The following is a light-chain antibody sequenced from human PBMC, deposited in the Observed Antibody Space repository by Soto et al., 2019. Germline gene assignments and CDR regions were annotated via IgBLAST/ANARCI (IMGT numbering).Light chain of an antibody. J-gene: IGLJ3*02. V-gene: IGLV7-43*01. CDR2: STT. CDR3: LLYYGSPQPNWV. CDR1: TGPVTSGYY. Sequence: VVTQEPSLTVSPGGPVTLTCASSTGPVTSGYYPNWFQQKPGQAPRPLIYSTTNEHSWTPARFSGSLLGGKAALTLSGVLPEDEAEYYCLLYYGSPQPNWVFGGGTKVTVL.